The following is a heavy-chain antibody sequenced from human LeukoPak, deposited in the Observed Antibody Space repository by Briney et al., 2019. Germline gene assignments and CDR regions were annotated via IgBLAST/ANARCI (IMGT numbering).Heavy chain of an antibody. CDR3: TTDILRGGNSEGDN. Sequence: GGSLRLSCAASRFTFSNAWMSWVRQAPGKGLEWVGRIKSKTDGGTTDYAAPVKGRFTISRDDSKNTLYLQMNSLKTEDTAVYYCTTDILRGGNSEGDNWGQGTLVTVSS. CDR2: IKSKTDGGTT. V-gene: IGHV3-15*01. CDR1: RFTFSNAW. J-gene: IGHJ4*02. D-gene: IGHD4-23*01.